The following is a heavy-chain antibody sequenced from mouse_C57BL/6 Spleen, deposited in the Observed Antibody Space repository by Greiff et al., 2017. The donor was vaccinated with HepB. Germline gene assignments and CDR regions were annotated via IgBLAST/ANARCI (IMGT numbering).Heavy chain of an antibody. Sequence: VKLMESGAELVRPGASVTLSCKASGYTFTDYEMHWVKQTPVHGLEWIGAIDPETGGTAYNQKFKGKAILTADKSSSTAYMELRSLTSEDSAVYYCTSYYSNYWGQGTTLTVSS. CDR3: TSYYSNY. D-gene: IGHD2-5*01. J-gene: IGHJ2*01. CDR2: IDPETGGT. V-gene: IGHV1-15*01. CDR1: GYTFTDYE.